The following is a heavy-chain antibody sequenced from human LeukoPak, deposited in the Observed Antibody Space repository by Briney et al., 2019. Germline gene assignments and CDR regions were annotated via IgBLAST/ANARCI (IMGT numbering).Heavy chain of an antibody. D-gene: IGHD6-13*01. CDR2: IIPIFGTA. Sequence: SVKVSSKASGGTFSSYAISWVRQAPGQGLEWMGRIIPIFGTANYAQKFQGRVTITTDESTSTAYMELSSLRSEDTAVYYCARDQRSSSWYGSFDYWGPGTLVTVSS. CDR1: GGTFSSYA. V-gene: IGHV1-69*05. CDR3: ARDQRSSSWYGSFDY. J-gene: IGHJ4*02.